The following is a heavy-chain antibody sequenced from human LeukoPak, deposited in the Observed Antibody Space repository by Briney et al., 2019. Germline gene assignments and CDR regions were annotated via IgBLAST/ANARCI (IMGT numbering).Heavy chain of an antibody. J-gene: IGHJ4*02. Sequence: GGSLRLSCAASGFTFSSYAMSWARQAPGKGLEWVSAISGSGGSTYYADSVKGRFTISRDNSKNTLYLQMNSLRAEDTAVYYCAKDFGSGSFGSEFDYWGQGTLVTVSS. CDR2: ISGSGGST. CDR1: GFTFSSYA. D-gene: IGHD3-10*01. V-gene: IGHV3-23*01. CDR3: AKDFGSGSFGSEFDY.